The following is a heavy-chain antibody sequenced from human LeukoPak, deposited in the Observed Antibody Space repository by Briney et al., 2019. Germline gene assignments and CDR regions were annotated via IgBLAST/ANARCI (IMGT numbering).Heavy chain of an antibody. Sequence: GASVKVSCKASGYTFTTHTIHWVRQAPGQRLEWMGWINTGNGNTDYSQKVQGRVTITRDTSASTAYMELSSLRSEDTAVYYCARDRYYGSGMYNYFVYWGQGTLVTVSS. D-gene: IGHD3-10*01. CDR1: GYTFTTHT. J-gene: IGHJ4*02. CDR2: INTGNGNT. CDR3: ARDRYYGSGMYNYFVY. V-gene: IGHV1-3*04.